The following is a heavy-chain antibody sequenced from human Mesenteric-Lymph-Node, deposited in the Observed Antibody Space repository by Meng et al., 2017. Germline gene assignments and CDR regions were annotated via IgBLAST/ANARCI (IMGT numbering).Heavy chain of an antibody. CDR1: DYSISSGYY. V-gene: IGHV4-38-2*02. Sequence: SETLSLTCTVPDYSISSGYYWGWIRQPPGKGLEWIGSVFHSGSTSYNLSLKSRVTISVDTSTNQFSLKLTSVTAADTAVYYCARVNRWGLDCSGATCYFGYFDYWGQGTLVTVSS. CDR3: ARVNRWGLDCSGATCYFGYFDY. CDR2: VFHSGST. J-gene: IGHJ4*02. D-gene: IGHD2-2*01.